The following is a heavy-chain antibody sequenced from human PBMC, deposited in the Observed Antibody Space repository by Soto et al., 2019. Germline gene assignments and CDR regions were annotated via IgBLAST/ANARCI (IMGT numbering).Heavy chain of an antibody. CDR2: IWYDGSNK. D-gene: IGHD6-19*01. CDR1: GFTFSSYG. Sequence: LRLSCAASGFTFSSYGMHWVRQAPGKGLEWVAVIWYDGSNKYYADSVKGRFTISRDNSKNTLYLQMNSLRAEDTAVYYCARFIAVAGVDYWGQGTLVTVSS. V-gene: IGHV3-33*01. CDR3: ARFIAVAGVDY. J-gene: IGHJ4*02.